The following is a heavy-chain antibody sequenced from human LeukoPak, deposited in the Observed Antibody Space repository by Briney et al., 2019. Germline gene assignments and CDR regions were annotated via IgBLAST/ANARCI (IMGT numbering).Heavy chain of an antibody. CDR3: ARYRGGGYNYLDY. J-gene: IGHJ4*02. CDR2: INHSGST. V-gene: IGHV4-34*01. Sequence: SETLSLTCAVYGGSFSGYYWTWIRQPPGKGLDWIGEINHSGSTSYNPSLKSRVTMSVDTSKNQFSLKLSSVTAADTAVYYCARYRGGGYNYLDYWGQGTLVTVSS. CDR1: GGSFSGYY. D-gene: IGHD5-24*01.